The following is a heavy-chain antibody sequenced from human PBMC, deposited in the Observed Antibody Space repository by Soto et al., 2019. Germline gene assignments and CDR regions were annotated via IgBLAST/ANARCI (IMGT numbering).Heavy chain of an antibody. CDR2: ISGSGGST. D-gene: IGHD2-2*01. J-gene: IGHJ6*03. Sequence: GGSLRLSCAASGFTFSSYAMSWVRQAPGKGLEWVSAISGSGGSTYYADSVKGRFTISRDNSKNTLYLQMNSLRAEDTAVYYCAKAPDIVVVPAARTPRYYYYMDVWGKGTTVTVSS. V-gene: IGHV3-23*01. CDR1: GFTFSSYA. CDR3: AKAPDIVVVPAARTPRYYYYMDV.